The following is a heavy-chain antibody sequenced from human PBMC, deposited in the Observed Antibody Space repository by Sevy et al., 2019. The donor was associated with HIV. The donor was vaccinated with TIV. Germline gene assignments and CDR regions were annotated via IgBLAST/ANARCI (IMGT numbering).Heavy chain of an antibody. CDR3: AKPLHCSGGSCFDY. CDR1: GFTFSSYA. D-gene: IGHD2-15*01. V-gene: IGHV3-23*01. J-gene: IGHJ4*02. Sequence: GGSLRLSCAASGFTFSSYAMSWVRHAPGKGLEWVSAISGSGGSTYYADSVKGRFTISRDNSKNTLYLQMNSLRAEDTAVYYCAKPLHCSGGSCFDYWGQGTLVTVSS. CDR2: ISGSGGST.